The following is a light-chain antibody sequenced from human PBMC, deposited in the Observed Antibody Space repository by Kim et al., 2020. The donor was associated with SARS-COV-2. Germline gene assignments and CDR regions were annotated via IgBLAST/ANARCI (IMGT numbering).Light chain of an antibody. CDR1: LSVNSY. CDR3: QQRNNWPLT. Sequence: EIVLTQSPATLSLSPGERATLSCRASLSVNSYLAWYQHKPGQAPRLLIYDASNMATGIPARFSGSGSGTDFTLTISSLEPEDLAVYYCQQRNNWPLTFGGGTKLEI. CDR2: DAS. J-gene: IGKJ4*01. V-gene: IGKV3-11*01.